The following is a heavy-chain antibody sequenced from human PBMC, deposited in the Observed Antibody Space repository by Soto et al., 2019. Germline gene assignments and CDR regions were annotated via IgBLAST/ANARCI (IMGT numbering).Heavy chain of an antibody. Sequence: EVQLVESGGGLVQPGGSLRLSCAASGFTFSSYSMNWVRQAPGKGLEWVSYISSSSSTIYYADSVKGRFTISRDNAKNSLYLKMNSLKAEDTAVYYCARVGELFYGYYEVQNFQHWGQGTLVTVPS. CDR3: ARVGELFYGYYEVQNFQH. V-gene: IGHV3-48*01. J-gene: IGHJ1*01. CDR1: GFTFSSYS. D-gene: IGHD4-17*01. CDR2: ISSSSSTI.